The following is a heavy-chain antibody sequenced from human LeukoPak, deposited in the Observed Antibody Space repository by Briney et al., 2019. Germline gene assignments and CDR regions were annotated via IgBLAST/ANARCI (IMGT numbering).Heavy chain of an antibody. V-gene: IGHV3-7*01. CDR1: GFTFSNYA. Sequence: PGGSLRLSCAASGFTFSNYAMIWVRQAPGKGLEWVANIREDGSERYYVASVKGRFTVSRDNAKKSLSLQVNSLRAEDTAVYYCARLNYDFWSGIWEGYYMDVWGKGTTVTVSS. D-gene: IGHD3-3*01. CDR2: IREDGSER. CDR3: ARLNYDFWSGIWEGYYMDV. J-gene: IGHJ6*03.